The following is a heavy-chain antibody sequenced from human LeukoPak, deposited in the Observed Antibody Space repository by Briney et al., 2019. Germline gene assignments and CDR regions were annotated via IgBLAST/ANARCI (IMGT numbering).Heavy chain of an antibody. V-gene: IGHV1-18*01. Sequence: GASVKVSCKASGYTFTNYDISWVRQAPGQGLEWMGWISAYNGNTNYAQKLQGRVTMTTDTSTSTAYMELRSLRSDDTAVYYCARVFFLLELRGLDWFDPWGQGTLVTVSS. CDR1: GYTFTNYD. D-gene: IGHD1-7*01. J-gene: IGHJ5*02. CDR2: ISAYNGNT. CDR3: ARVFFLLELRGLDWFDP.